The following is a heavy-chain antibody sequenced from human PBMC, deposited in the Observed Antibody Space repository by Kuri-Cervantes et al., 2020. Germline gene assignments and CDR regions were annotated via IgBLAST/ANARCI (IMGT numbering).Heavy chain of an antibody. CDR1: GGSISSYY. Sequence: SETLSLTCTVSGGSISSYYWSWIRQPPGKGLEWIGSIYHTGSTYYNSSLRSRVTLSVDTSQNQFSLSLTSVSGADTAIYYCASGAFPAEYWGRGALVTVSS. J-gene: IGHJ4*02. V-gene: IGHV4-59*08. CDR2: IYHTGST. D-gene: IGHD4/OR15-4a*01. CDR3: ASGAFPAEY.